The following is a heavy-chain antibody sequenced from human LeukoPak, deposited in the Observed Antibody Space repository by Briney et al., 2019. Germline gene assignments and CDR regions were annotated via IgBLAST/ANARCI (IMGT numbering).Heavy chain of an antibody. CDR2: ISAQHGQT. V-gene: IGHV1-18*01. Sequence: ASVKVSCKTSGYSENFYGITWVRQVAGQGLEWMGWISAQHGQTEYAPNSQDRVTMTTDTYTNTAYMELRSLRSDDTAVYYCARTIVAGHIVVVTPKGDYYYYMDVWGKGTTVTVSS. J-gene: IGHJ6*03. CDR3: ARTIVAGHIVVVTPKGDYYYYMDV. D-gene: IGHD2-21*02. CDR1: GYSENFYG.